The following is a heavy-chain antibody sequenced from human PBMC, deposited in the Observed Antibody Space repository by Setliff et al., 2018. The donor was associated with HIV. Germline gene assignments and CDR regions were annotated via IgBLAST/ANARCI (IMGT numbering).Heavy chain of an antibody. CDR2: ISGSGGST. Sequence: GSLRLSCAASGFTFSSYSMNWVRQAPGKGLEWVSAISGSGGSTYYADSVKGRFTISRDNSKNTLYLQMNSLRAEDTAVYYCAKARGYGDPSWFDPWGQGTLVTVSS. CDR1: GFTFSSYS. J-gene: IGHJ5*02. D-gene: IGHD4-17*01. V-gene: IGHV3-23*01. CDR3: AKARGYGDPSWFDP.